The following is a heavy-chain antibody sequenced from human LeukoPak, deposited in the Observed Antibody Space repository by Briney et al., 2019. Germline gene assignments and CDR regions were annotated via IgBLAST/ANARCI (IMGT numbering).Heavy chain of an antibody. J-gene: IGHJ4*02. V-gene: IGHV4-59*08. Sequence: SETLSPTCTVSGGSMSYYYRNWIRQPPGKGLEWIGYIYHSGSTNYNPSLKSRVTISVDRSKKLFSLSLSSMTAADTAVYYCARHESKDGYRGFDYWGQGTLVTVSS. CDR1: GGSMSYYY. D-gene: IGHD5-24*01. CDR2: IYHSGST. CDR3: ARHESKDGYRGFDY.